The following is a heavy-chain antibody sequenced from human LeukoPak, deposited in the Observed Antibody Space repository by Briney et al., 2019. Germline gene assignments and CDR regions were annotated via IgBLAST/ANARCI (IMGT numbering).Heavy chain of an antibody. V-gene: IGHV3-30*04. J-gene: IGHJ3*01. CDR3: ARDRDCSRTSCFNAFDV. CDR1: GFTFSTYE. Sequence: GGSLRLSCAASGFTFSTYEMHWVRQAPGKGLEWVAVISHDGNDQYYADSVKGRFTISRDNPKNALYLQMNSLRLEDTAVYYCARDRDCSRTSCFNAFDVWGQGTMAIVSS. D-gene: IGHD2-2*01. CDR2: ISHDGNDQ.